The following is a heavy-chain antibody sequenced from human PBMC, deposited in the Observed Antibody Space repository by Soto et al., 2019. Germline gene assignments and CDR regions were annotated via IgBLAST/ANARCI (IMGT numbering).Heavy chain of an antibody. J-gene: IGHJ5*02. CDR2: IHNSGGT. Sequence: SETLSLTCSVTGASVSSFSWSWIRQSPGKGLEWIGYIHNSGGTNYTPSLRSRVTISVDTSKNPLSLNLTSLTAADTAVYYCARGGTSGSAVYNWFDPWGQGTLVTVSS. CDR1: GASVSSFS. V-gene: IGHV4-59*02. D-gene: IGHD3-10*01. CDR3: ARGGTSGSAVYNWFDP.